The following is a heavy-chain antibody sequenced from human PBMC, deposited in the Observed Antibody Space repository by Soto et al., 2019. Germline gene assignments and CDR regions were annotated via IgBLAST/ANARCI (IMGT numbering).Heavy chain of an antibody. CDR2: ISDDGSNK. D-gene: IGHD2-2*01. Sequence: QVQLVESGGGVVQPGRSLRLSCAASGFTFSSYGMHWVRQAPGKGLEWVAVISDDGSNKYYADSVKGRFTISRDNSKNTLYLQMNSLRAEDTAVYYCANYCRSTSCFSGGLEHWGLGTLVTVSS. V-gene: IGHV3-30*18. J-gene: IGHJ5*02. CDR3: ANYCRSTSCFSGGLEH. CDR1: GFTFSSYG.